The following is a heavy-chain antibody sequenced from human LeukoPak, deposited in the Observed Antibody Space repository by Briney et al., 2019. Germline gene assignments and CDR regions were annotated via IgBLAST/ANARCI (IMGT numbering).Heavy chain of an antibody. CDR1: GYTFTNYG. V-gene: IGHV1-18*01. J-gene: IGHJ5*02. CDR3: ARDTCPGYGDPPGWFDP. Sequence: ASVKVSCKASGYTFTNYGISWVRQAPGQGLEWMGWISAYHGDTNYAHKLPGRVTITTDTSMSTVYMELRSLRSDDTAVYYCARDTCPGYGDPPGWFDPWGQGTLVTVSS. CDR2: ISAYHGDT. D-gene: IGHD4-17*01.